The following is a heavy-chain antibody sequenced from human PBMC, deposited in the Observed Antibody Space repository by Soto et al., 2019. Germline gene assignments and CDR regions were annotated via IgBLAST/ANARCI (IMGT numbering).Heavy chain of an antibody. V-gene: IGHV1-2*02. CDR3: ARGPGVIYSQFDF. CDR2: INPNGGCT. CDR1: GYIFTGYF. J-gene: IGHJ4*02. D-gene: IGHD3-16*02. Sequence: QVQLVQSGAEVKKPGASVKVSCKTSGYIFTGYFIHWVRQAPGQGLEWMGWINPNGGCTHYAQKFQGRVLMTMDTSIATVYMDVSGLTSDDTAVYFCARGPGVIYSQFDFWGQGTLVTVSS.